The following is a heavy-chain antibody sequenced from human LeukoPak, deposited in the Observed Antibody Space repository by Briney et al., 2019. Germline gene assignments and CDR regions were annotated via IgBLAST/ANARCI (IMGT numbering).Heavy chain of an antibody. CDR3: SARLVASRRVFDY. Sequence: PGGSLRLSCSASGFTFGDYLISWVRQAPGKGLEWVGLIRSKPYGGTTEYAASVKGRFTISRDDSKTIAYLQMNSLKTEDTALYYCSARLVASRRVFDYWGQGTLVTVSS. CDR2: IRSKPYGGTT. V-gene: IGHV3-49*04. CDR1: GFTFGDYL. D-gene: IGHD2-21*01. J-gene: IGHJ4*02.